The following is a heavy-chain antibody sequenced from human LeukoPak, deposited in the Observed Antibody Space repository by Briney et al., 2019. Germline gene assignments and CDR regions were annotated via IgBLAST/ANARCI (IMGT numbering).Heavy chain of an antibody. CDR2: IIPIFGTA. CDR3: ASFYGSGSPHYYYYYMDV. J-gene: IGHJ6*03. D-gene: IGHD3-10*01. V-gene: IGHV1-69*13. CDR1: GGTFSSYA. Sequence: GASVKVSCKASGGTFSSYAISWVRQAPGQGLEWMGGIIPIFGTANYAQKFQGRVTIIADESTSTAYMELSSLRSEDTAVYYCASFYGSGSPHYYYYYMDVWGKGTTVTVS.